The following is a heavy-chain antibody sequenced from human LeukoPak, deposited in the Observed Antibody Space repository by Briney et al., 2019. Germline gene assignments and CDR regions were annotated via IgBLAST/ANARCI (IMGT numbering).Heavy chain of an antibody. CDR2: ISWNSGSI. CDR3: ASLLYDAFDI. J-gene: IGHJ3*02. CDR1: GFTFDDYA. D-gene: IGHD2-21*02. Sequence: SLRLSCAASGFTFDDYAMHWVRQAPGKDLEWVSGISWNSGSIGYADSVKGRFTISRDNAKNSLYLQMNSLRAEDTALYYCASLLYDAFDIWGQGTMVTVSS. V-gene: IGHV3-9*01.